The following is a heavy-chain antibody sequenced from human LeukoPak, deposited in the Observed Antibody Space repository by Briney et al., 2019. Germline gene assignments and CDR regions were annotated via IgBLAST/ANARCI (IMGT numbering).Heavy chain of an antibody. V-gene: IGHV4-39*01. CDR2: IYYSGST. CDR3: ARLQDLELAVSSTYFDY. CDR1: GGSISSSSYY. J-gene: IGHJ4*02. D-gene: IGHD1-26*01. Sequence: PSETLSLTCTVSGGSISSSSYYWGWIRQPPGKGLEWIGSIYYSGSTYYNPSLKSRVTISVDTSKNQFSLKLSSVTAADTAVYYCARLQDLELAVSSTYFDYWGQGTLVTVSS.